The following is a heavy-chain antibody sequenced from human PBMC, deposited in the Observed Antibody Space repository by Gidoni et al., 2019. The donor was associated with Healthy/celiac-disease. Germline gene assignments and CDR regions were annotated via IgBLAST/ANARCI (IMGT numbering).Heavy chain of an antibody. Sequence: GGSIRSYYWTWIRQPPGKGLEWIGYIYYSGSTNYNPSLKSRVTISVDTSKNQFSLKLSSVTAADTAVYYCARPLSSSWNDAFDIWGQGTMVTVSS. CDR2: IYYSGST. V-gene: IGHV4-59*01. CDR3: ARPLSSSWNDAFDI. CDR1: GGSIRSYY. J-gene: IGHJ3*02. D-gene: IGHD6-13*01.